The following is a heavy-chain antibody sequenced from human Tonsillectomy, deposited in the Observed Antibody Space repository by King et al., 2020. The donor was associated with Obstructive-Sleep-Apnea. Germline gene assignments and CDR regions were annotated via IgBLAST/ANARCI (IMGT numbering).Heavy chain of an antibody. CDR1: VYSISSDYY. Sequence: QLQESGPGLVKPSETLSLTCTVSVYSISSDYYWGWIRQPPGRGLEWIATIYHSGSTYYNPSLNGRVTISVDTSKNPFSLRLRSVTAADTAVYYCARVGPSQTDYWGQGTLVTVSS. CDR2: IYHSGST. V-gene: IGHV4-38-2*02. J-gene: IGHJ4*02. CDR3: ARVGPSQTDY. D-gene: IGHD3-16*01.